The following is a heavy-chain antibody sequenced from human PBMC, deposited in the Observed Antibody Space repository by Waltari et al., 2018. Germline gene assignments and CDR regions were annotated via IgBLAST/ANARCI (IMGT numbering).Heavy chain of an antibody. CDR3: ARAKLVVDY. CDR1: GFTFSSYW. D-gene: IGHD3-16*02. Sequence: EVQLVESGGGLVQPGGSLRLSCAASGFTFSSYWMTWVRQAPGKGLQWVANIKEDGSEKYYVDSVKGRFTISRDNAKNSLYLQMNSLRAEDTAVYYCARAKLVVDYCGQGTLVTVSS. V-gene: IGHV3-7*04. J-gene: IGHJ4*02. CDR2: IKEDGSEK.